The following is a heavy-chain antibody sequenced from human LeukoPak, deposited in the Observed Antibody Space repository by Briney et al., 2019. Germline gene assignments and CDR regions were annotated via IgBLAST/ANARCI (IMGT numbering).Heavy chain of an antibody. V-gene: IGHV3-23*01. J-gene: IGHJ4*02. Sequence: GGSLRLSCAASGFTFSSYAMSWVRQAPGKGLEWVSAISGSGGSTYYADSVKGRFTISRDNSKNTLYLQMNSLRAEDTAVYYCAKDRPLITIFGVVPDPDFDYWGQGTLVTVSS. D-gene: IGHD3-3*01. CDR3: AKDRPLITIFGVVPDPDFDY. CDR2: ISGSGGST. CDR1: GFTFSSYA.